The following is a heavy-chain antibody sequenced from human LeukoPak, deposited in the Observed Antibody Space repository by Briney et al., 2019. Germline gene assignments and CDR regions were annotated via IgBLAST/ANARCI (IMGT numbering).Heavy chain of an antibody. J-gene: IGHJ4*02. V-gene: IGHV3-7*03. D-gene: IGHD3-10*01. CDR2: IKQDGSEK. CDR3: ARDREGSGSYSFDY. CDR1: GFTFSSYW. Sequence: GGSLRLSCAASGFTFSSYWMSWVRQAPGKGLELVANIKQDGSEKYYVDSVKGRFTISRDNAKNSLYLQMNSLRAEDTAVYYCARDREGSGSYSFDYWGQGTLVTVSS.